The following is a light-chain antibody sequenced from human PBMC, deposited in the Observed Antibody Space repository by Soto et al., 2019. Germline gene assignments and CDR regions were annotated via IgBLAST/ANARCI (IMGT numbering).Light chain of an antibody. J-gene: IGKJ1*01. V-gene: IGKV3D-20*02. CDR3: QQRSNWLWT. CDR2: QTS. Sequence: EIVLTQSPGTLSLSPGERATLSCRASQTITGTYLAWYQQKPGQAPRLLIYQTSIRAAGIPARFSASGSGTDFTLTISDVQPEDFAVYYCQQRSNWLWTFGQGTKVDIK. CDR1: QTITGTY.